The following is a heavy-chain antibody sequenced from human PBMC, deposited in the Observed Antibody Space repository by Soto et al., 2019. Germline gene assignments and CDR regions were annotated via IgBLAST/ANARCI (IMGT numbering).Heavy chain of an antibody. Sequence: GGSLRLSCAASGSTFTSYGMHWVRQAPGKGLEWVAVIWADGNHKYYADSVKGRFTLSRDNSKNTLNLQMDSLGAEDTAVYYCVRERGPFNAFDIWGQGTMVTVSS. CDR1: GSTFTSYG. J-gene: IGHJ3*02. CDR3: VRERGPFNAFDI. V-gene: IGHV3-33*01. CDR2: IWADGNHK.